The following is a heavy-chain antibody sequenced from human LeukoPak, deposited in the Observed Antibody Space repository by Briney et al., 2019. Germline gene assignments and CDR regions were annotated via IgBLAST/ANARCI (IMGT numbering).Heavy chain of an antibody. CDR1: GFTFSSYA. CDR3: AKRAVAGTGRAFDY. J-gene: IGHJ4*02. D-gene: IGHD6-19*01. CDR2: ISSSDNST. V-gene: IGHV3-23*01. Sequence: GGSLRLSCAASGFTFSSYAMNWVRQAPGKGLEWVSIISSSDNSTYYADSVKGRFTISRDNSKNTLYLQMNTLRAEDTAVYYCAKRAVAGTGRAFDYWGQGTLVTVSS.